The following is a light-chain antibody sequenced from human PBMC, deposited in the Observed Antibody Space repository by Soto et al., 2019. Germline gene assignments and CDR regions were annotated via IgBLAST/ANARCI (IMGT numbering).Light chain of an antibody. J-gene: IGKJ5*01. V-gene: IGKV3-15*01. CDR3: QQYNNWPPVT. CDR2: GAS. CDR1: QSVSGN. Sequence: EIVLTQSPATLSVSPGERATLSCRASQSVSGNLAWYQQKPGQAPRLLIYGASTRATGIPARFSGSGSGTEFTLAISSLQSEDFAVYYCQQYNNWPPVTFGQGTRLEIK.